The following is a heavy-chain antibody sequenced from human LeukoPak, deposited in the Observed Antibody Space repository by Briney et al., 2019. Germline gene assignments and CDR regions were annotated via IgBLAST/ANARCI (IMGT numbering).Heavy chain of an antibody. CDR1: GGSFSGYY. Sequence: PSETLSLTCAVYGGSFSGYYWSWIRQPPGKGLEWIGYIYYSGSTNYNPSLKSRVTISVDTSKNQFSLKLSSVTAADTAVYYCARPRTTGHAFDIWGQGTMVTVSS. V-gene: IGHV4-59*08. D-gene: IGHD1-14*01. CDR3: ARPRTTGHAFDI. J-gene: IGHJ3*02. CDR2: IYYSGST.